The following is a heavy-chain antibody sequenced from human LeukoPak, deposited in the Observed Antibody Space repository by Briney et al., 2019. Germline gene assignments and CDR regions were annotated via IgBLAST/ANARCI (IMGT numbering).Heavy chain of an antibody. D-gene: IGHD5-18*01. J-gene: IGHJ4*02. CDR3: ARELGDTAMAPYDY. CDR1: GYTFTSYG. V-gene: IGHV1-18*01. CDR2: ISAYNGDT. Sequence: ASVKVSCKASGYTFTSYGISWVRQAPGQGLEWMGWISAYNGDTNYAQKLQGRVTMTTDTSTSTAYMELRSLRSDDTAVYYCARELGDTAMAPYDYWGQGTLVTVSS.